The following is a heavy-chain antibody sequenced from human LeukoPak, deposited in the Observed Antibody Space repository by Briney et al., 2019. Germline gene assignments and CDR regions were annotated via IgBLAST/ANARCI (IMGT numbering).Heavy chain of an antibody. V-gene: IGHV1-18*04. J-gene: IGHJ4*02. CDR1: GYTFTGYY. CDR2: ISAYNGNT. CDR3: ARARGSGWGSRRYFDY. D-gene: IGHD6-19*01. Sequence: ASVKVSCKASGYTFTGYYMHWVRQAPGQGLEWMGWISAYNGNTNYAQKLQGRVTMTTDTSTSTAYMELRSLRSDDTAVYYCARARGSGWGSRRYFDYWGQGTLVTVSS.